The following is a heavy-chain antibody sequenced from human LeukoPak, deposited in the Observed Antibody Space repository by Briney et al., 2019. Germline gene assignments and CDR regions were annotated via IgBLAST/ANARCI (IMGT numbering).Heavy chain of an antibody. J-gene: IGHJ6*03. CDR2: INWNGGST. D-gene: IGHD3-16*01. V-gene: IGHV3-20*04. Sequence: GGTLRLSCAASGFTFDDYGMSWVRQAPGKGLEWVSGINWNGGSTGYADSVKGRFTISRDNAKNSLYLQMNSLRAEDTALYYCARDQVGDYYMDVWGKGTTVTVSS. CDR3: ARDQVGDYYMDV. CDR1: GFTFDDYG.